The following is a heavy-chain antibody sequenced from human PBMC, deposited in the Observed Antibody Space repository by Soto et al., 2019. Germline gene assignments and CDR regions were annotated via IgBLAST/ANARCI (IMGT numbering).Heavy chain of an antibody. CDR1: GGTFSSCA. D-gene: IGHD2-15*01. Sequence: ASVKVSYKASGGTFSSCAIIWVRQAPGQGLEWMGGSIPFLGTQNYAQKSQGRGPITAGDSTDTAHTDRGICDCEGTACFYWWRGLDIVVVVDATPSWFDPWGQGTLVTVSS. J-gene: IGHJ5*02. CDR3: WRGLDIVVVVDATPSWFDP. V-gene: IGHV1-69*13. CDR2: SIPFLGTQ.